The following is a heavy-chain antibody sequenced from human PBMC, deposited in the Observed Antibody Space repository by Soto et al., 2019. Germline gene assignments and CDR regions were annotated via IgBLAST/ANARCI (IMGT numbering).Heavy chain of an antibody. Sequence: PSETLSLTCAVYGGSFSGYYWSWIRQPPGKGLEWIGEINHSGSTNYNPSLKSRVTISVDTSKNQFSLKLSSVTAADTAVYYCARGEGIAAAGTSDWFDPRGQGALVTVSS. J-gene: IGHJ5*02. CDR3: ARGEGIAAAGTSDWFDP. CDR1: GGSFSGYY. D-gene: IGHD6-13*01. V-gene: IGHV4-34*01. CDR2: INHSGST.